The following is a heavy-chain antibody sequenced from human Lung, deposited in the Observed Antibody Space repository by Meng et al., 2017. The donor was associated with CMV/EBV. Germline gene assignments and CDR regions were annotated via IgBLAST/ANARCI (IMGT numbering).Heavy chain of an antibody. V-gene: IGHV4-4*02. CDR3: ARVVTALWGYYFDY. CDR2: IYHSGST. Sequence: VELQASVHCRVRPSGSLSLTCAGSGGSISSSNWWSWVRQPPGKGLEWIGEIYHSGSTNYNPSLKSRVTISVDKSKNQFSLKLSSVTAADTAVYYCARVVTALWGYYFDYWGQGTLVTVSS. D-gene: IGHD2-21*02. CDR1: GGSISSSNW. J-gene: IGHJ4*02.